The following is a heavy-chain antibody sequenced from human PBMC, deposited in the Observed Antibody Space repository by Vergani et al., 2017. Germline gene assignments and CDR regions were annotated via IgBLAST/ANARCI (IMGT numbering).Heavy chain of an antibody. J-gene: IGHJ5*02. CDR1: GGSISSSSYY. CDR3: ASVTYYDILSPPGRFDP. D-gene: IGHD3-9*01. Sequence: QLQLQESGPGLVKPSETLSLTCTVSGGSISSSSYYWGWIRQPPGKGLEWIGSIYYSGSTYYNPSLKSRVTISVDTSMNQFSLKLSSVTAADTAVYYCASVTYYDILSPPGRFDPWGQGTLVTVSS. V-gene: IGHV4-39*01. CDR2: IYYSGST.